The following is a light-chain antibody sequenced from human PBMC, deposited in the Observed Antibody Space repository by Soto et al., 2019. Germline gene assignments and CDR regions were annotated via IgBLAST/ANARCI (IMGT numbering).Light chain of an antibody. J-gene: IGKJ1*01. CDR1: QSISDY. CDR2: AAS. V-gene: IGKV1-39*01. Sequence: DIQRTQTPSSLSASVEDRVTITCRASQSISDYLNWYQQKPGKAPKLLIYAASTLQSGVPSRFSGSGSGTEFTLTISSLQPEDFAVYYCQQYDSSPKTFGQGTKVDIK. CDR3: QQYDSSPKT.